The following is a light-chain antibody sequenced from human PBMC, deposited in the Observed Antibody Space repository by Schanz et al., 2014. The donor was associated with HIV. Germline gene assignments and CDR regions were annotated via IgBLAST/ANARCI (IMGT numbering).Light chain of an antibody. V-gene: IGLV2-14*03. J-gene: IGLJ3*02. CDR1: SRDLGGYNY. CDR3: SSFTSTTTVV. Sequence: QSALTQPASVSGSPGQSITISCTGTSRDLGGYNYVPWYQKHPGKAPKLMIYDVSDRPSGVSNRVSGSKSGNTASLTISGLQAEDEADYYCSSFTSTTTVVFGGGTKVTVL. CDR2: DVS.